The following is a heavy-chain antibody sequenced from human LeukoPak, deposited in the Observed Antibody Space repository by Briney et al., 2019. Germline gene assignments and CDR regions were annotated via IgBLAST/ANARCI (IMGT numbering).Heavy chain of an antibody. Sequence: SETLSLTCTVSGGSISSYYWSWIRQPPGKGLEWIGYIYYSGSTNYNPSLKSRVTISVDTSKNQFSLKLSSVTAADTAVYYCARAPYAAAGPPLHWGQGTLVTVSS. V-gene: IGHV4-59*01. CDR2: IYYSGST. J-gene: IGHJ4*02. D-gene: IGHD6-13*01. CDR1: GGSISSYY. CDR3: ARAPYAAAGPPLH.